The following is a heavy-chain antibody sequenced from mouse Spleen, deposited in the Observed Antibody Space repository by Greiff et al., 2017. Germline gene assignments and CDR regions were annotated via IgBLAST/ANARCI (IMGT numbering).Heavy chain of an antibody. CDR1: GYTFTSYW. V-gene: IGHV1-7*01. CDR2: INPSSGYT. D-gene: IGHD3-3*01. CDR3: ARAGLRYFDV. Sequence: VQLQQSGAELAKPGASVKLSCKASGYTFTSYWMHWVKQRPGQGLEWIGYINPSSGYTKYNQKFKDKATLTVNKSSSTAYMELRSLTSEDSAVYYCARAGLRYFDVWGAGTTVTVSS. J-gene: IGHJ1*01.